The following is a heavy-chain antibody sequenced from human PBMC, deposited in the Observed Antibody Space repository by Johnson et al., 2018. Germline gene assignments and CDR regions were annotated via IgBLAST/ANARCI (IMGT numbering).Heavy chain of an antibody. CDR3: ARAEYYDFSIYYYGMDV. D-gene: IGHD3-3*01. CDR2: INSDGSST. CDR1: GFTFSSYW. Sequence: VQLVESGGGLVQPGGSLRLSCAASGFTFSSYWMHWVRQAPGKGLVWVSRINSDGSSTSYADSVKGRFTISRDNAKNTLYLQMNSLRAEDTAVYYCARAEYYDFSIYYYGMDVWGQGTTVTVSS. J-gene: IGHJ6*02. V-gene: IGHV3-74*02.